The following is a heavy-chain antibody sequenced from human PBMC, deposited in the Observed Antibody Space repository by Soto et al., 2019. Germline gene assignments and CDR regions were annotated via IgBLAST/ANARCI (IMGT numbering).Heavy chain of an antibody. CDR1: GYTFTSYD. Sequence: VASVKVSCKASGYTFTSYDINWVRQATGQGLEWMGWMNPNSGNTGYAQKFQGRVTMTRNTSISTAYMELSSLRSEDTAVYYCAVPSSSWRNYYYCYGMDVWGQGTTVTVSS. J-gene: IGHJ6*02. CDR3: AVPSSSWRNYYYCYGMDV. V-gene: IGHV1-8*01. CDR2: MNPNSGNT. D-gene: IGHD6-13*01.